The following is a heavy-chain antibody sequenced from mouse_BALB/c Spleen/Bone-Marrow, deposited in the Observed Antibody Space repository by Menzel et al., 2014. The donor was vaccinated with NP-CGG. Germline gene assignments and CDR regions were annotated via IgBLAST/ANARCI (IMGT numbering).Heavy chain of an antibody. V-gene: IGHV1-15*01. CDR1: GYTFTDYE. Sequence: VQLQQSGAELVRPGASVTLSCKASGYTFTDYEMHWVKQTPVHGLEWIGAIDPETGGTAYNQKFKGKATLTADKSSSTAYMELRSLTSEDSAVYYCTRRLRGYYAMDYWGQGTSVTVSS. CDR2: IDPETGGT. D-gene: IGHD1-3*01. J-gene: IGHJ4*01. CDR3: TRRLRGYYAMDY.